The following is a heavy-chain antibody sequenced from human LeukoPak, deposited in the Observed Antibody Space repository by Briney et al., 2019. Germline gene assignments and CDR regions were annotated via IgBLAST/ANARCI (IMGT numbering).Heavy chain of an antibody. Sequence: PSETLSLTCTVAGGSISSSTYYWGWIRQPPGKGLEWIGSSYYTGSTYYNPSLKSRVTVSADTSKNQFSLKLTSVTAADTAVYFCARDRACSNGVCSYFDYWGQGTVVTVSS. CDR1: GGSISSSTYY. D-gene: IGHD2-8*01. CDR3: ARDRACSNGVCSYFDY. J-gene: IGHJ4*02. V-gene: IGHV4-39*01. CDR2: SYYTGST.